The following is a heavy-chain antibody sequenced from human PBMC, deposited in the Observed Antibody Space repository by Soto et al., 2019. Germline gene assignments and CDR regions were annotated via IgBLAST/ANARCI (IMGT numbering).Heavy chain of an antibody. CDR1: GVTFDTYW. J-gene: IGHJ6*02. V-gene: IGHV3-74*01. D-gene: IGHD2-21*01. CDR3: ARLSGDHSAFFSYGMDA. Sequence: GGSLRLSCTASGVTFDTYWMNWGRQSPGKGPEWLSGINSDGTISSYADPVKGRFTISRDNARNTLSLQMNSLRAADTAVYYCARLSGDHSAFFSYGMDAWGQGTTVTVSS. CDR2: INSDGTIS.